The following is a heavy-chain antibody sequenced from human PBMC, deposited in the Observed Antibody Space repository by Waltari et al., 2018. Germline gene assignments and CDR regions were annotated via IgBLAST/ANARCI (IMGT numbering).Heavy chain of an antibody. V-gene: IGHV4-61*09. CDR3: ARGPRSGWELPGAIDI. Sequence: QVHLQESAPGLVKPSQPLSPPCLASGGPTRSGSYSWTWIRQPAGKGREWIGYIDPSGDTTCNPSLTGRVTRSVEASKNQFSRKRSSVTAADTAVYDGARGPRSGWELPGAIDIWGQGTMVTVSS. J-gene: IGHJ3*02. D-gene: IGHD1-26*01. CDR2: IDPSGDT. CDR1: GGPTRSGSYS.